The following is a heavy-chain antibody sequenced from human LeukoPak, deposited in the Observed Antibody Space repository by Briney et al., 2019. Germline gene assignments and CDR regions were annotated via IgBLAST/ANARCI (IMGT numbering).Heavy chain of an antibody. V-gene: IGHV4-59*01. J-gene: IGHJ6*03. D-gene: IGHD3-10*01. CDR2: IYYSWST. Sequence: PSETLSLTCTVSGGSISGYYWSWIRQPPGKGLDWIGYIYYSWSTNYHPSLKSRVTISVDTSKNQFSLRLTSVTAADTAVYYCTRGPWGSGSYAAMDVWGKGTTVTVSS. CDR3: TRGPWGSGSYAAMDV. CDR1: GGSISGYY.